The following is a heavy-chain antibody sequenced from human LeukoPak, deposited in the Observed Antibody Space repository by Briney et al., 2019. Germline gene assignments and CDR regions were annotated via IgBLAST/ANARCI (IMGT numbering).Heavy chain of an antibody. J-gene: IGHJ4*02. CDR3: ARGQWLYYFDY. Sequence: SETLSLTCTVSGGSISSYYWSWIRQPPGKGLEWIGYIYYSGSTNYNPSLKSRVTISVDTSKNQFSLKLSSVTAADTAVYYCARGQWLYYFDYWDQGTLVTVSS. CDR2: IYYSGST. D-gene: IGHD6-19*01. V-gene: IGHV4-59*01. CDR1: GGSISSYY.